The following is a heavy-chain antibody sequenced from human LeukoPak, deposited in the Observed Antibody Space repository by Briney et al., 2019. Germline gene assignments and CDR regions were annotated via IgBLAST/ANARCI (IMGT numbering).Heavy chain of an antibody. CDR2: IIPILGIA. V-gene: IGHV1-69*04. Sequence: EASVKVPCKASGGTFSSYAISWVRQAPGQGLEWMGRIIPILGIANYAQKFQGRVTITADKSTSTAYMELSSLRSEDTAVYYCAREVGSGSYYNVRYYYGMDVWGQGTTVTVSS. J-gene: IGHJ6*02. D-gene: IGHD3-10*01. CDR3: AREVGSGSYYNVRYYYGMDV. CDR1: GGTFSSYA.